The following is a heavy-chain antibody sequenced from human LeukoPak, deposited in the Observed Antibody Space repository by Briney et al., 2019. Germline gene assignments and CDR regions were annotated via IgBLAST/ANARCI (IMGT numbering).Heavy chain of an antibody. CDR1: GGSISSGDYY. Sequence: PSQTLSLTCTVSGGSISSGDYYWSWIRQPPGKGLEWIGYIYYSGSTYYNPSLKSRVTISVDTSKNQFSLKLSSVTAADTAVYYCAREGLDDYRLYYFDYWGQGTLVTVSS. CDR3: AREGLDDYRLYYFDY. V-gene: IGHV4-30-4*01. J-gene: IGHJ4*02. CDR2: IYYSGST. D-gene: IGHD4-11*01.